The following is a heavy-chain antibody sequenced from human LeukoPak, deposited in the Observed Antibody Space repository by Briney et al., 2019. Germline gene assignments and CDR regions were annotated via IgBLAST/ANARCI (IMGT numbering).Heavy chain of an antibody. Sequence: GRSLRLSCAASGFTFDDYAMHWVRHAPGKGLEWVSGVSWNSGSIGYADSVKGRFTISRDNAKNSLYLQMNSLRAEDTALYYCAKDRVGLYGGNSEGYFDLWGRGTLVTVSS. V-gene: IGHV3-9*01. CDR2: VSWNSGSI. CDR1: GFTFDDYA. CDR3: AKDRVGLYGGNSEGYFDL. D-gene: IGHD4-23*01. J-gene: IGHJ2*01.